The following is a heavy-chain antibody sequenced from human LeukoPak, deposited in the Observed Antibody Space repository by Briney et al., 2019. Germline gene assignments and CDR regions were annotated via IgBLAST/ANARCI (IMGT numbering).Heavy chain of an antibody. J-gene: IGHJ4*02. V-gene: IGHV4-34*01. CDR3: ARAGITMVRGVINPYYFDY. CDR1: GGSFSGYY. CDR2: INHSGRT. D-gene: IGHD3-10*01. Sequence: PSETLSLTCAVYGGSFSGYYWSWIRQPPGKGLEWIGEINHSGRTNYNPSPKSRVTISVDTSKNQFSLKLSSVTAADTAVYYCARAGITMVRGVINPYYFDYWGQGTLVTVSS.